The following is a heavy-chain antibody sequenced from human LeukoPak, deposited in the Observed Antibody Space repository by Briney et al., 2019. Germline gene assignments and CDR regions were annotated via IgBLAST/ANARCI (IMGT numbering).Heavy chain of an antibody. CDR1: GGSISSSSYY. CDR3: ARWESRQLDAFDI. Sequence: SETLSLTCTVSGGSISSSSYYWGWFRQPPGKGLEWIGSIYYSGSTYYNPSLKSRVTISVDTSKNQFSLKLSSVTAADTAVYYCARWESRQLDAFDIWGQGTMVTVSS. J-gene: IGHJ3*02. V-gene: IGHV4-39*07. D-gene: IGHD6-13*01. CDR2: IYYSGST.